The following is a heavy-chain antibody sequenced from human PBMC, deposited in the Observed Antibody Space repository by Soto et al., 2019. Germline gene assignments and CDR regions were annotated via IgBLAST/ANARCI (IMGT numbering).Heavy chain of an antibody. CDR1: GYTFTSYG. J-gene: IGHJ6*02. CDR3: ATDGVKAAAGISRYYSSYVMDV. CDR2: ISAYNGNT. V-gene: IGHV1-18*01. Sequence: QVQLVQSGAEVKKPGASVKVSCKASGYTFTSYGISWVRQAPGQGLEWMGWISAYNGNTNYAQKLQGRVTLTTDPSTSAAYMELRSLASADTAVEYCATDGVKAAAGISRYYSSYVMDVWGQGTTVTVSS. D-gene: IGHD6-13*01.